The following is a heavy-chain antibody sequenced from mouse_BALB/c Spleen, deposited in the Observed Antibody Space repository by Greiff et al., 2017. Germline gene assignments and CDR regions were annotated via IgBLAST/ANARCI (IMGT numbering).Heavy chain of an antibody. D-gene: IGHD1-1*01. V-gene: IGHV3-8*02. J-gene: IGHJ3*01. CDR2: ISYSGST. CDR1: GDSITSGY. CDR3: ARSDYYGSSGFAY. Sequence: EVKLQESGPSLVKPSQTLSLTCSVTGDSITSGYWNWIRKFPGNKLEYMGYISYSGSTYYNPSLKSRISITRDTSKNQYYLQLNSVTTEDTATYYCARSDYYGSSGFAYWGQGTLVTVSA.